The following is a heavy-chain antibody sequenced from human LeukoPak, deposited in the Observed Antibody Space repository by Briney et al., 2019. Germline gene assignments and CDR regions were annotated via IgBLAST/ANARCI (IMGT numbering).Heavy chain of an antibody. Sequence: SETLSLTCTVSGGSISSYYWSWFRQHPGKGLEWIAYIYDSGSTNYNPSLKSRVTISVDTSKNQFSLKLSSVTAADTAVYYCARVSGTNYYYYGMDVWGQGTTVTVSS. V-gene: IGHV4-59*01. CDR3: ARVSGTNYYYYGMDV. CDR2: IYDSGST. D-gene: IGHD1-1*01. CDR1: GGSISSYY. J-gene: IGHJ6*02.